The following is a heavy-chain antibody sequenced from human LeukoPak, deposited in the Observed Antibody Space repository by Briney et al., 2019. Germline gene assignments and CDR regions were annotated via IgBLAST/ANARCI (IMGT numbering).Heavy chain of an antibody. CDR1: GFTFSSYG. Sequence: GGSLRLSCAASGFTFSSYGMSWVRQAPGKGLEWVSAISGSGGRTYYADSVKGRFTISRDNSKNTLSLQMNSLRAEDTAVYYCAKDSEDDFGDYLDYWGQGTLVTVSS. D-gene: IGHD4-17*01. V-gene: IGHV3-23*01. CDR3: AKDSEDDFGDYLDY. J-gene: IGHJ4*02. CDR2: ISGSGGRT.